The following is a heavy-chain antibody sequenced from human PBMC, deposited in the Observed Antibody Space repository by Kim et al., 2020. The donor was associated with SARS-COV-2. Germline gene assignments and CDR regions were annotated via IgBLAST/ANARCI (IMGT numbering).Heavy chain of an antibody. CDR1: GFTFGDYA. V-gene: IGHV3-49*03. CDR2: IRSKAYGGTT. J-gene: IGHJ4*02. Sequence: GGSLRLSCTASGFTFGDYAMSWFRQAPGKGLEWVGFIRSKAYGGTTEYAASVKGRFTISRDDSKSIAYLQMNSLKTEDTAVYYCTREGKIAVADKGVYWGQGTLVTVSS. CDR3: TREGKIAVADKGVY. D-gene: IGHD6-19*01.